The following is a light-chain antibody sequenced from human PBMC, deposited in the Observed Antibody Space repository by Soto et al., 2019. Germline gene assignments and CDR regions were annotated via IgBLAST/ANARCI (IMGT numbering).Light chain of an antibody. CDR1: QGISSW. CDR2: AAY. J-gene: IGKJ4*01. Sequence: DIQMTQSPPSVSASVRDRVTITCRASQGISSWLGWYQQKPGKAPKLLIYAAYSFPSGVPSRFSGSGSGTDFTLTISSLQPEDFATYYCQQANSFPFTFGGGTKVEIK. V-gene: IGKV1-12*01. CDR3: QQANSFPFT.